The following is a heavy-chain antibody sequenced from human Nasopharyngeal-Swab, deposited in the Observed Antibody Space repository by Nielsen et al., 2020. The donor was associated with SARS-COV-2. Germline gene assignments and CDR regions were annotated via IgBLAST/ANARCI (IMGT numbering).Heavy chain of an antibody. CDR2: ISSSSSYI. V-gene: IGHV3-21*01. CDR3: ARLFRDYYDSSGYYYYYYYMDV. CDR1: GFTFSSYS. J-gene: IGHJ6*03. Sequence: GGSLRLSCAASGFTFSSYSMNWVRQAPGKGLEWVSSISSSSSYIYYADSVKGRFTISRDNAKNSLYLQMNSLRAEDTAVYYCARLFRDYYDSSGYYYYYYYMDVWGKGTTVTVSS. D-gene: IGHD3-22*01.